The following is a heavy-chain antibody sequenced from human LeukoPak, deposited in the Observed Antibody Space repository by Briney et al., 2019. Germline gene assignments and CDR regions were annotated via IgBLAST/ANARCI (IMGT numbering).Heavy chain of an antibody. V-gene: IGHV1-8*02. D-gene: IGHD3-3*01. CDR2: MNPNSGNT. CDR1: GYTFTSYG. J-gene: IGHJ4*02. CDR3: ARGIRSIFGVVTDHY. Sequence: ASVKVSCKASGYTFTSYGISWVRQATGQGLEWMGWMNPNSGNTGYAQKFQGRVTMTRNTSISTAYMELSSLRSEDTAVYYCARGIRSIFGVVTDHYWGQGTLVTVSS.